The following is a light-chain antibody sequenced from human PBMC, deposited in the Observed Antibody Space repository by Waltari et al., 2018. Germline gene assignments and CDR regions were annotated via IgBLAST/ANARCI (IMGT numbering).Light chain of an antibody. CDR3: QQYKTHSRT. J-gene: IGKJ1*01. CDR2: KAS. CDR1: ESISRW. V-gene: IGKV1-5*03. Sequence: DIQMTQPPATLSTSVGDRVTITCRASESISRWVAWYLQKPGEAPKVFISKASNLERGVPSRFSGSGSGTEFTLSISSLEPDDYATYYCQQYKTHSRTFGQGTKV.